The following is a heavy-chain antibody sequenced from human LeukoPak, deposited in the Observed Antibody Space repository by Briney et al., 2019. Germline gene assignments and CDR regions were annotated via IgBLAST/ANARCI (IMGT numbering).Heavy chain of an antibody. Sequence: GASVKVSCKASGYTFTSYGISWVRQAPGQGLEWLGWISAYNGNTNHAEKLQDRVTMTTDTSTSTAYMELRSLSSDDTAVYYCARSGVQTANSWYIYWGQGTLDTVSS. D-gene: IGHD6-13*01. CDR1: GYTFTSYG. CDR3: ARSGVQTANSWYIY. CDR2: ISAYNGNT. V-gene: IGHV1-18*01. J-gene: IGHJ4*02.